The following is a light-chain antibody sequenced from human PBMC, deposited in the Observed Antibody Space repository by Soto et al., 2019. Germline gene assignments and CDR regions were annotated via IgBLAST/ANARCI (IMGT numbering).Light chain of an antibody. CDR2: GAF. CDR1: QSVSNN. CDR3: QQYNNWPPWT. J-gene: IGKJ1*01. V-gene: IGKV3D-15*01. Sequence: EIVLTQSPGTLSLSPGERATLCCRASQSVSNNLAWYQQKPGQAPRLLIYGAFNRAAGIPARFSGSGSGTEFTLTISSLLSEDFAVYYCQQYNNWPPWTFGQGTKVDI.